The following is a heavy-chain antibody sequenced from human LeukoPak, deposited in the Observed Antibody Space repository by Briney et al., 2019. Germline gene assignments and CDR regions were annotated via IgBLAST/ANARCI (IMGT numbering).Heavy chain of an antibody. CDR2: IYTGGST. V-gene: IGHV4-61*02. CDR1: GGSISSGSYY. J-gene: IGHJ4*02. D-gene: IGHD3-22*01. CDR3: ARGGSGYDY. Sequence: PSQTLSLTCTVSGGSISSGSYYWSWIRQPAGKGLEWIGRIYTGGSTNYNPSLKSRVTISVDTSKNQFSLKLSSVTAADTAVYYCARGGSGYDYWGQGTLVTVSS.